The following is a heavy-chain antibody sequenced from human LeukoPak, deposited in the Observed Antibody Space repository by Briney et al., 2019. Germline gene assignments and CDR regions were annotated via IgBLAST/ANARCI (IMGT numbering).Heavy chain of an antibody. CDR2: ISSSSSYI. Sequence: GGSLRLSCAASGFTFSSYSMNWVRQAPGKGLEWASSISSSSSYIYYADSVKGRFTISRDNAKNSLYLQMNSLRAEDTAVYYCARELSIAAYLGWGQGTLVTVSS. CDR1: GFTFSSYS. D-gene: IGHD6-6*01. V-gene: IGHV3-21*01. CDR3: ARELSIAAYLG. J-gene: IGHJ4*02.